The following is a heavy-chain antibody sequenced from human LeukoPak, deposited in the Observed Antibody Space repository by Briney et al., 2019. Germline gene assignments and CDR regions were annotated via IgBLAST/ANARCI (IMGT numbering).Heavy chain of an antibody. Sequence: PSETLSLTCAVYGGSFSGYYWSWIRQPAGKGLEWIGRIYTSGSTNYNPSLKSRVTMSVDTSKNQFSLKLSSVTAADTAVYYCARDWKGQIIDYWGQGTLVTVSS. D-gene: IGHD1-1*01. CDR2: IYTSGST. J-gene: IGHJ4*02. CDR3: ARDWKGQIIDY. V-gene: IGHV4-4*07. CDR1: GGSFSGYY.